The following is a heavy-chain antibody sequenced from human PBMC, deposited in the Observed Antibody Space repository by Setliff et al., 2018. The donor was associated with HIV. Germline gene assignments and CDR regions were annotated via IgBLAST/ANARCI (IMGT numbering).Heavy chain of an antibody. J-gene: IGHJ1*01. D-gene: IGHD3-10*01. CDR1: GYFISNGYY. V-gene: IGHV4-38-2*01. CDR2: IYQSGTT. Sequence: PSETLSLTCAVSGYFISNGYYWGWIRQPPGRGPEWIASIYQSGTTYCNPSLKSRVTILVDTSKNQFSLNLSSVTAADTAVYYCARALGSGNTNVFNSWGQGTLVTVSS. CDR3: ARALGSGNTNVFNS.